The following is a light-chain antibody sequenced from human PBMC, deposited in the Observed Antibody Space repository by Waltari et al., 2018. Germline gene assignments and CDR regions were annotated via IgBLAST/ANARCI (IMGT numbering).Light chain of an antibody. CDR1: SSNIGRSY. V-gene: IGLV1-51*01. CDR2: DDE. Sequence: QSVLTQPPSVSAAPGQRVTISCSGSSSNIGRSYVCWYQHVPGTAPKLLIYDDEKRHPVIPCRFLDSNSDTAAVLGFTGLQTEDEADYYCGTWDSGLCVVVFGGGTRLTVL. J-gene: IGLJ2*01. CDR3: GTWDSGLCVVV.